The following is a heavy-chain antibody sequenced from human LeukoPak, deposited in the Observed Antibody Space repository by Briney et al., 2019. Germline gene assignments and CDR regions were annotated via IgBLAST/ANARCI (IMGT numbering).Heavy chain of an antibody. CDR2: ISHDGSNK. Sequence: GGSLRLSCAASGFTLRSYGMHWVRQAPGKGLEWVAVISHDGSNKDYSDSVKGRFTISRDNSRNTLYLQMNSLRAEDTAVYYCANDYSNYYSYAMDVWGQGTTVTVSS. CDR3: ANDYSNYYSYAMDV. J-gene: IGHJ6*02. D-gene: IGHD4-11*01. CDR1: GFTLRSYG. V-gene: IGHV3-30*18.